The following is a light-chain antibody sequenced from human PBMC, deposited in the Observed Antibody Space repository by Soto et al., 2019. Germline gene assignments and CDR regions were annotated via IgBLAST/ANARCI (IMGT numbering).Light chain of an antibody. CDR2: GAS. V-gene: IGKV3D-15*01. CDR3: QQYNNWPPLT. CDR1: QTIDNN. Sequence: EIVMTQSPATLSVSPGDRVTLSCRASQTIDNNLAWYQQRPGQPPRLLIYGASTRANGIPARFSGSGSGTEFTLTISSLQSEDFAVYCCQQYNNWPPLTFGGGNKVEIK. J-gene: IGKJ4*01.